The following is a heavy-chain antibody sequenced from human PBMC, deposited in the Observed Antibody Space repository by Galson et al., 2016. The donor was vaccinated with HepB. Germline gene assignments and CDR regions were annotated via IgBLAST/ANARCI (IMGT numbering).Heavy chain of an antibody. J-gene: IGHJ5*02. Sequence: SLRLSCADSGFTFSSDSMNWVRQAPGKGLEWISSISRSSSLIYYADSVTGRFTISRDNAKRSLYLQMNSLRDPGGSGRGPGWFGPWGLGTLVTVSS. CDR1: GFTFSSDS. CDR2: ISRSSSLI. CDR3: GWFGP. V-gene: IGHV3-21*01. D-gene: IGHD6-19*01.